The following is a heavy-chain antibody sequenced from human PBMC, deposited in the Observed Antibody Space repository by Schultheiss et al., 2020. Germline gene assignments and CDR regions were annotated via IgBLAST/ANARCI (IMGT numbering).Heavy chain of an antibody. J-gene: IGHJ6*03. V-gene: IGHV3-23*01. Sequence: GGSLRLSCAASGFTFSSYWMSWVRQAPGKGLEWVSAISGTAGDTYYPGSVKGRFTISRENAKNSLYLQMNSLRAEDTAVYYCAAGPGFASYYYYYMDVWGKGTTVTVSS. CDR3: AAGPGFASYYYYYMDV. CDR1: GFTFSSYW. CDR2: ISGTAGDT.